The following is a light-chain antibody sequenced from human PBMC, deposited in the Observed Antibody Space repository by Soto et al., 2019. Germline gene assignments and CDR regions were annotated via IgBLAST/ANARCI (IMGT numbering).Light chain of an antibody. CDR2: DAS. V-gene: IGKV3-11*01. CDR3: QQRSNWPKT. CDR1: QIVSSY. J-gene: IGKJ1*01. Sequence: EIVLTQSPGTLSLSPGERATLSCRASQIVSSYLAWYQQKPGQAPRLLIYDASNRATGIPARSSGSGSGTDFTLTISSLEPEDFAVYYCQQRSNWPKTFGQGTKVDIK.